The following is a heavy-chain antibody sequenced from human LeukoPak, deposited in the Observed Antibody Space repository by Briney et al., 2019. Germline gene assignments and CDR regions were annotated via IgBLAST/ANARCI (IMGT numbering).Heavy chain of an antibody. V-gene: IGHV4-4*02. CDR3: ARAFLVGYSPEEYFFDY. Sequence: SGTLFLTCTVSGGSISSSNWWGWVRQPPGKGLECIGEIHHSGSTNYNPSLKSRVTISVDKSKNEFSLKLNSVTAADTAVYYCARAFLVGYSPEEYFFDYWGQGTLVTVSS. CDR1: GGSISSSNW. J-gene: IGHJ4*02. CDR2: IHHSGST. D-gene: IGHD2-15*01.